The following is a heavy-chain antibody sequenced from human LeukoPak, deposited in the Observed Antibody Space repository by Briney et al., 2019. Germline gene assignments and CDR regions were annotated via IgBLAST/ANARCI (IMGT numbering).Heavy chain of an antibody. CDR1: GFTFAAYA. D-gene: IGHD2-15*01. Sequence: GGSLRLSCAAAGFTFAAYAMNWFRQAPGKGLEWVSAIRARAGSTYYGDSVKGRFAVSRDNSKHTLYLQMNSLRAEDTAVYYCAKDPHSFLSPVVVDFDQWGQGTLVIVSS. V-gene: IGHV3-23*01. CDR3: AKDPHSFLSPVVVDFDQ. J-gene: IGHJ4*02. CDR2: IRARAGST.